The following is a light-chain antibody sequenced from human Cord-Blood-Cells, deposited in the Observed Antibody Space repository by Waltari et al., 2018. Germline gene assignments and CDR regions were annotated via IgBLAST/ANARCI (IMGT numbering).Light chain of an antibody. CDR1: QSISSY. CDR2: AAS. Sequence: IQITQSPSSMSASVGDRVTITCRASQSISSYLNWYQQKPGKDPKLLIYAASSLQSGVPSRFSGSGSGTDFTLTISSLQPEDFATYYCQQSYSTPLTFGGGTKVEIK. J-gene: IGKJ4*01. CDR3: QQSYSTPLT. V-gene: IGKV1-39*01.